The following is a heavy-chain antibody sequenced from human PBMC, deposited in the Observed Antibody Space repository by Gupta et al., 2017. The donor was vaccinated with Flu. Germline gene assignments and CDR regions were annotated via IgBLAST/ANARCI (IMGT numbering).Heavy chain of an antibody. CDR2: IYYSGDA. V-gene: IGHV4-59*01. CDR3: ARDFRFYDSSAYASYYYNFMDV. D-gene: IGHD3-22*01. CDR1: GGSMSPYY. Sequence: QVQLPESGPGLVKPSETLSLTCTVSGGSMSPYYWSWIRQPPGKRLEWMGYIYYSGDADYNPSLQSRVAMSIDTSKNQFSLKLTSVTDADTAIYFCARDFRFYDSSAYASYYYNFMDVWGKGTTVTVSS. J-gene: IGHJ6*03.